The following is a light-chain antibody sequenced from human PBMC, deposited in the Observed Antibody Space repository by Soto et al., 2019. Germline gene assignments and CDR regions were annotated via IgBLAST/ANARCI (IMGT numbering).Light chain of an antibody. CDR3: SSYAGSNRV. Sequence: QSALTQPASVSGSPGQSITISCTGTSSDVGGYNYVSWYQHHPGKAPKLMIFEVSNRPSGVSNRFSGSKSGNTASLTISGLQAEDEADYYCSSYAGSNRVFGGGTKLTVL. V-gene: IGLV2-14*01. J-gene: IGLJ3*02. CDR1: SSDVGGYNY. CDR2: EVS.